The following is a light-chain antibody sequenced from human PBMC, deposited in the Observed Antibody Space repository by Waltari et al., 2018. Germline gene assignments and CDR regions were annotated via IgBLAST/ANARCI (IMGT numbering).Light chain of an antibody. CDR1: HMGSLS. Sequence: YVVAQPPSVSVAPGQTARITCGGDHMGSLSVPWYQQTPGQAPLLVVFDDFDRPSGIPERFSGSNLGNTATLTISAVEAGDEADYYCHVWHSYSERVVFGGGTRLVLL. CDR3: HVWHSYSERVV. CDR2: DDF. V-gene: IGLV3-21*02. J-gene: IGLJ2*01.